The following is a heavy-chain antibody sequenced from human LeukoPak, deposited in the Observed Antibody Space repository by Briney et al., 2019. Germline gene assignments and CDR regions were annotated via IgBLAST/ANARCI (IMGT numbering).Heavy chain of an antibody. Sequence: SETLSLTCIVSGGSISSSSYYWGWIRQPPGKGLEWIGSIYYSGSTYYNPSLKSRVTISVDTSKNQFSLKLSSVTAADTAVYYCARGEGYCSSTSCYNWFDPWGQGTLVTVSS. CDR2: IYYSGST. CDR3: ARGEGYCSSTSCYNWFDP. V-gene: IGHV4-39*01. CDR1: GGSISSSSYY. J-gene: IGHJ5*02. D-gene: IGHD2-2*01.